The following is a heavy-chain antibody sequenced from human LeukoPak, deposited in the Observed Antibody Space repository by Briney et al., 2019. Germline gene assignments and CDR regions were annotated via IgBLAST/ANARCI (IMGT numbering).Heavy chain of an antibody. CDR2: ISSNGGST. CDR3: AREVNWRFDY. CDR1: GFTFSSYT. V-gene: IGHV3-64*01. J-gene: IGHJ4*02. D-gene: IGHD1-1*01. Sequence: GGSLRLSCAASGFTFSSYTMYWVRQAPGKGLEYVSAISSNGGSTYYANSVKGRFTISRDNSKSTLYLQMGSLRGEDMAVYYCAREVNWRFDYWGQGTLVTVSS.